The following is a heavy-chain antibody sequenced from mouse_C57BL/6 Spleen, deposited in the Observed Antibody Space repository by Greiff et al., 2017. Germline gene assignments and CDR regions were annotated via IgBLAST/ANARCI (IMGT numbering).Heavy chain of an antibody. Sequence: VHLVESGPGLVAPSQSLSITCTVSGFSLTSYGVSWVRQPPGKGLEWLGVIWGDGSTNYHSALVSRLSISKDNSKSQVFLTLNRLQTDDTATYYCAKGGAYYAMDYWGQGTSVTVSS. J-gene: IGHJ4*01. CDR3: AKGGAYYAMDY. CDR1: GFSLTSYG. V-gene: IGHV2-3*01. CDR2: IWGDGST.